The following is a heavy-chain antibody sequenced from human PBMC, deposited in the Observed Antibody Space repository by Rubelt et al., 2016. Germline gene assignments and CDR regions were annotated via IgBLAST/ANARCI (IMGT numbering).Heavy chain of an antibody. V-gene: IGHV3-49*03. CDR3: ATVTPFDS. J-gene: IGHJ4*02. CDR2: IRSKPYGGTT. Sequence: TASGFTFGDFAMTWFRQAPGKGLEWVGFIRSKPYGGTTEYAASVKGRFTISRDDSKNTLYLQMNSLKTEDTALYYCATVTPFDSWGQGTLVTVSS. CDR1: GFTFGDFA.